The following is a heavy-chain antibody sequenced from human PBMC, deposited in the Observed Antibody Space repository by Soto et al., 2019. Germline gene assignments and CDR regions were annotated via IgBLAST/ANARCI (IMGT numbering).Heavy chain of an antibody. J-gene: IGHJ4*02. V-gene: IGHV4-59*08. CDR1: YASINNYH. CDR2: IYYTGTP. D-gene: IGHD3-10*01. Sequence: QVQLQESGPGLLKPSETLSLTCTVSYASINNYHWTWIRQPPGKGLEWLAYIYYTGTPNFNPSLKGRVTIPMDTSKNQFSLNLRSVTASDTAVYYCATLRGLGEVSPYFDSWGQGRMVTVSS. CDR3: ATLRGLGEVSPYFDS.